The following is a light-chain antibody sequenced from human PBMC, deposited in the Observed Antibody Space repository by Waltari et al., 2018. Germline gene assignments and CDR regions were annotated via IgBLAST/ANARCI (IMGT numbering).Light chain of an antibody. V-gene: IGKV3-20*01. CDR3: QQHGTLPAT. CDR1: QSVGSSS. CDR2: RAS. J-gene: IGKJ1*01. Sequence: EIVLTQSPGTASLSPGERVTLSCRASQSVGSSSLAWYQQKPGQAPRLVIYRASRRATGIPDRVSGRGSGTDFSLTISRLEPEDFAVYYCQQHGTLPATFGQGTKVEIK.